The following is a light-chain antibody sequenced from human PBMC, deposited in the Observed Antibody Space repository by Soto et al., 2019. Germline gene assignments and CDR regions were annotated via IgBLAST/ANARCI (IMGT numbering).Light chain of an antibody. J-gene: IGLJ1*01. CDR3: SSYTSSSTLVV. V-gene: IGLV2-14*01. Sequence: QSVLTQPASVSGSPGQSITISCTGTSSDVGGYNYVSWYHQHPGKAPKLMIYEVSNRPSGVSNRFSGSKSGNTASLTISGLQAEDEADYYCSSYTSSSTLVVFGTGTKLTVL. CDR1: SSDVGGYNY. CDR2: EVS.